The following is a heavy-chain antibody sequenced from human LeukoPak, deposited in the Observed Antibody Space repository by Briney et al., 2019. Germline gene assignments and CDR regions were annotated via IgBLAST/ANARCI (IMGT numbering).Heavy chain of an antibody. J-gene: IGHJ4*02. V-gene: IGHV3-30*04. D-gene: IGHD3-3*01. Sequence: GGSLRLSCAASELTVSSYTMRCVRHAPGKGLESEAVILYDGSNEYYADCVKGRFTISRDNSKSKLYLQMNSLRAEDATMYYCARAPSGYYPYFDYWGQGTLVTVSS. CDR3: ARAPSGYYPYFDY. CDR1: ELTVSSYT. CDR2: ILYDGSNE.